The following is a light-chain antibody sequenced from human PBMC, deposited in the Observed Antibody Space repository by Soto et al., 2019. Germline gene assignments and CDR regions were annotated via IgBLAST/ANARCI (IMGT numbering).Light chain of an antibody. CDR1: SSDVGSHIL. V-gene: IGLV2-23*02. CDR3: CSYAGSSDSPYV. CDR2: EVS. J-gene: IGLJ1*01. Sequence: QSALTQPASVSGSPGQSITISCTGTSSDVGSHILVSWYQQHPGKAPKLMIYEVSKRPSGVSNRFSGSKSGNTASLTISGLQAEDEADYYCCSYAGSSDSPYVFGPGTKLTVL.